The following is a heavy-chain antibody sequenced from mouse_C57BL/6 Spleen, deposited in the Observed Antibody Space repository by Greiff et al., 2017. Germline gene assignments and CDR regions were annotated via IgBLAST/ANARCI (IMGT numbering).Heavy chain of an antibody. CDR2: IYPGDGDT. CDR1: GYAFSSSW. CDR3: ARNGDDGSWFAY. V-gene: IGHV1-82*01. Sequence: QVQLQQSGPELVKPGASVKISCKASGYAFSSSWMNWVKQRPGKGLEWIGRIYPGDGDTNYNGKFKGKATLTADKSSSTAYMQLSSLTSEDSAVYFCARNGDDGSWFAYWGQGTLVTVSA. D-gene: IGHD2-3*01. J-gene: IGHJ3*01.